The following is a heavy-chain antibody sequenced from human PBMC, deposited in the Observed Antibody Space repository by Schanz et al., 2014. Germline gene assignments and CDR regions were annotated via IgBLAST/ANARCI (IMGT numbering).Heavy chain of an antibody. CDR1: GFSFDDYT. D-gene: IGHD1-26*01. Sequence: EVQLVESGGVVAQPGGSLRLSCAASGFSFDDYTMHWVRQAPGKGLEWVSLIDRDGGHTYYADSVKGRFTISRDNSKNSLYLQMNSLRTEDTAVYYCAKDSRGSAFDMDVWGQGTLVTVSS. CDR3: AKDSRGSAFDMDV. J-gene: IGHJ4*02. CDR2: IDRDGGHT. V-gene: IGHV3-43*01.